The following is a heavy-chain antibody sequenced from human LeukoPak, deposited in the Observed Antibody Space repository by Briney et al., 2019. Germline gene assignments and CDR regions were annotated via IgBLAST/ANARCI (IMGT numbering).Heavy chain of an antibody. D-gene: IGHD4-17*01. V-gene: IGHV4-59*01. CDR2: IYYSGST. CDR1: GGSISSYY. J-gene: IGHJ4*02. CDR3: ARMRHGDYFDY. Sequence: SETLSLTCTVSGGSISSYYWSWIRQPPGKGLEWIGYIYYSGSTNYNPSLKSRVTLSVDTPKNQFSLKLSSVTTADTAVYYCARMRHGDYFDYWGQGTLVTVSS.